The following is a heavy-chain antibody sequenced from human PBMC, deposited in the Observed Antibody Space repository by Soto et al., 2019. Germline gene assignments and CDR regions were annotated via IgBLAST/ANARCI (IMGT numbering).Heavy chain of an antibody. CDR1: GGTFSSYA. J-gene: IGHJ6*02. D-gene: IGHD5-12*01. CDR2: IIPIFGTA. CDR3: ARIRGVEMATQINYYYGMDV. Sequence: SVKVSCKASGGTFSSYAISWVRQAPGQGLEWMGGIIPIFGTANYAQKFQGRVTITADESTSTAYMELSSLRSEDTAVYYCARIRGVEMATQINYYYGMDVWGQGTTVTVSS. V-gene: IGHV1-69*13.